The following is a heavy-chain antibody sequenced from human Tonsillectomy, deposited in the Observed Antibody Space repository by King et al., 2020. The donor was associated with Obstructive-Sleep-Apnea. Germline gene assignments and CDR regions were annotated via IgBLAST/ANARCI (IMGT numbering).Heavy chain of an antibody. J-gene: IGHJ4*02. CDR1: GFTFDDYA. CDR2: ISWNSGSI. CDR3: AKDMGTAMATGYFDY. V-gene: IGHV3-9*01. Sequence: VQLVESGGGSVQPGRSLRLSCAASGFTFDDYAMHWVRQAPGKGLEWVSGISWNSGSIGYADSVKGRFTISRDNAKNSLYLQMNSLRAEDTALYYCAKDMGTAMATGYFDYWGQGTLVTVSS. D-gene: IGHD5-18*01.